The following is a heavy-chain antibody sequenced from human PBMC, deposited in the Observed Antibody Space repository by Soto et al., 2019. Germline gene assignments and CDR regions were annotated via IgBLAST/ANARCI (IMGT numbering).Heavy chain of an antibody. V-gene: IGHV3-23*01. J-gene: IGHJ4*02. D-gene: IGHD4-4*01. CDR3: AKDPLTTVMAYYFDY. CDR1: GFTVSSNY. CDR2: ISGSGGST. Sequence: GGSLRLSCAASGFTVSSNYMSWVRQAPGKGLEWVSAISGSGGSTDYADSVKGRFTISRDNSKNTLYLQMNSLRAEDTAVYYCAKDPLTTVMAYYFDYWGQGTLVTVSS.